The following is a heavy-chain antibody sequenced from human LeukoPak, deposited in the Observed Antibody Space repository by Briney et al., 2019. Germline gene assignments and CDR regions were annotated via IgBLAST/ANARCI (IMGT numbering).Heavy chain of an antibody. Sequence: SETLSFTCAVYGGSFSGYYWSWIRQPPGKGLEWIGEINHSGSTNYNPSLKSRVTISVDTSKNQFSLKLSSVTAADAAVYYCARGPRVVPAAISRFTNFDYWGQGTLVTVSS. CDR2: INHSGST. CDR1: GGSFSGYY. CDR3: ARGPRVVPAAISRFTNFDY. D-gene: IGHD2-2*02. J-gene: IGHJ4*02. V-gene: IGHV4-34*01.